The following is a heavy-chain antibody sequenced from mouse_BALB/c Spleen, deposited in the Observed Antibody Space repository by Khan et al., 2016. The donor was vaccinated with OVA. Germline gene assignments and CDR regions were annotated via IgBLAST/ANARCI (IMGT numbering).Heavy chain of an antibody. D-gene: IGHD1-1*01. CDR2: IGYSGCT. CDR1: GYSITSDYA. J-gene: IGHJ2*01. Sequence: EVQLVESGPGLLKPSQSLSLTCTVTGYSITSDYAWNWIRQFPGNQLEWMAYIGYSGCTTSNPSLRSRISITRDTSKTQFFLQLNSVTTEDTATYYWASGRVLLRYPDYFDYWGQGTTLTVSS. CDR3: ASGRVLLRYPDYFDY. V-gene: IGHV3-2*02.